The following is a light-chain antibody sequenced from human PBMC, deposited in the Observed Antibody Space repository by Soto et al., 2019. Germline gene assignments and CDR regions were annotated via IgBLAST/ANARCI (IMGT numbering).Light chain of an antibody. J-gene: IGLJ1*01. CDR2: EVS. V-gene: IGLV2-14*01. CDR3: SSYTGSSTPLYV. Sequence: QSALTQPASVSGSPGQSITISCAGTSSDVGGYNYVSWYQHHPGKAPKLMIYEVSNRPSGVSNRFSGSKSGNTASLAISGLQAEDEADYYCSSYTGSSTPLYVFGTGTKVTVL. CDR1: SSDVGGYNY.